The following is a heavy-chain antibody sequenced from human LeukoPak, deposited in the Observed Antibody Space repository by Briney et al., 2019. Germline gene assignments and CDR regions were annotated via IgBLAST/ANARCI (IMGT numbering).Heavy chain of an antibody. CDR2: INPNSGGT. D-gene: IGHD2-2*01. CDR1: GYTFTGYY. J-gene: IGHJ4*02. V-gene: IGHV1-2*02. Sequence: ASVKVSCKASGYTFTGYYMHWVRQAPGQGREWMGWINPNSGGTNYAQKFQGRVTMTRDTSIRTAYMELNRLRSDDTAMYYCARNGYCSTTSCFPLHYWGQGTLVTVSS. CDR3: ARNGYCSTTSCFPLHY.